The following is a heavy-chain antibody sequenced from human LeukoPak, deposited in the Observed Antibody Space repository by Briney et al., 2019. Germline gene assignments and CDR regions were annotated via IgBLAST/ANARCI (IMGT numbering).Heavy chain of an antibody. CDR1: GFTFSSYG. Sequence: GGSLRRSCAASGFTFSSYGMSWVRQAPGKGLEWVSAISGSGGSTYYADSVKGRFTISRDNSNNTLYLQMNSLRAEDTAVYYCAKRMDYYGSGSYSIGYWGQGTLVTVSS. D-gene: IGHD3-10*01. V-gene: IGHV3-23*01. CDR2: ISGSGGST. J-gene: IGHJ4*02. CDR3: AKRMDYYGSGSYSIGY.